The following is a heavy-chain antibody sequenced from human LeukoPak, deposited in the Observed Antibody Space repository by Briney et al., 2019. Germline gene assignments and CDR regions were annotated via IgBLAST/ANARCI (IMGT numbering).Heavy chain of an antibody. CDR2: IHPSGST. Sequence: SETLSLTCTVSGDSISSYYWSWIRQPAGKGLEWIGRIHPSGSTNYNPSLKSRVTISVDTSKNQFSLKLSSVTAADTAVYYCASYDFWSGNYFDYWGQGTLVTVSS. J-gene: IGHJ4*02. V-gene: IGHV4-4*07. D-gene: IGHD3-3*01. CDR3: ASYDFWSGNYFDY. CDR1: GDSISSYY.